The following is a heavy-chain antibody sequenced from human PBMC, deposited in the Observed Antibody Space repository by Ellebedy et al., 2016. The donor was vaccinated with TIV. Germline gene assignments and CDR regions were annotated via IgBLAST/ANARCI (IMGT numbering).Heavy chain of an antibody. Sequence: ASVKVSCXASGYTFTSYGISWVLQAPGQGLEWLGWISAYNGNTNYAQKLQGRVTMTTDTSTSTAYMELRSLRSDDTAVYYCARERETAGYCSGGSCYSALYYYGMDVWGQGTTVTVSS. CDR3: ARERETAGYCSGGSCYSALYYYGMDV. J-gene: IGHJ6*02. V-gene: IGHV1-18*04. CDR2: ISAYNGNT. CDR1: GYTFTSYG. D-gene: IGHD2-15*01.